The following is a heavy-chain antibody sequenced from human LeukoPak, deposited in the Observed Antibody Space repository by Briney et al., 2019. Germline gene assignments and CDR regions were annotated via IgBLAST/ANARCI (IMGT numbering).Heavy chain of an antibody. CDR1: GFTFSNNW. D-gene: IGHD2-2*01. CDR3: ARAPTVLVGYCSSSSCQADY. Sequence: GGSLRLSCAASGFTFSNNWMNWVRQAPGKGLEWVSAISSSSSYIYYADSVKGRFTISRDNAENSLYLQMNSLRVEDTAVYYCARAPTVLVGYCSSSSCQADYWGQGTLVTVSS. V-gene: IGHV3-21*01. CDR2: ISSSSSYI. J-gene: IGHJ4*02.